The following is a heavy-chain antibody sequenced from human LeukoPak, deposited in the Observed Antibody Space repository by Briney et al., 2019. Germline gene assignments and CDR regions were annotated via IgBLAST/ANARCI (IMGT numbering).Heavy chain of an antibody. Sequence: PSETLSLTYAVYGGSFSRYYWSWIRQPPGKGLEWIAEIDHRGDTNYNPSVKSRVTISVDTSKNQFSPKVRSLSAADTAVYYCARGPTISETGYFDFWGQGTLVTVSS. D-gene: IGHD1-1*01. V-gene: IGHV4-34*01. CDR3: ARGPTISETGYFDF. CDR1: GGSFSRYY. CDR2: IDHRGDT. J-gene: IGHJ4*03.